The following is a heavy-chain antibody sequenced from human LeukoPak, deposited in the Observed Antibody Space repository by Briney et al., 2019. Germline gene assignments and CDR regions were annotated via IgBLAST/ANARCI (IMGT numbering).Heavy chain of an antibody. CDR1: GFTFSNAW. V-gene: IGHV3-15*01. CDR3: TTNDAFDI. J-gene: IGHJ3*02. Sequence: GGSLRLSCVASGFTFSNAWMNWVRQAPGKGLEWVGRIKSSDVGTTDYAAPVEGRFTISRDDSKNTLYLQMNSLKTEDTALYYCTTNDAFDIWGQGTMVTVSS. CDR2: IKSSDVGTT.